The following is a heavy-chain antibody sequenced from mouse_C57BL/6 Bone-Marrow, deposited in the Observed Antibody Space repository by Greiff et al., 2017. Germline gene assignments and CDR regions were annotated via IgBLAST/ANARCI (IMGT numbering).Heavy chain of an antibody. Sequence: QVQLKESGPGLVQPSQSLSITCTVSGFSLTSYGVHWVRQSPGKGLEWLGVIWRGGSTDYNAACMSRLSIIKDNSKSQVFFKMNSLQADDTAIYYCAAYLVYDDDAWFAYWGQGTLVTVSA. D-gene: IGHD2-4*01. CDR1: GFSLTSYG. CDR3: AAYLVYDDDAWFAY. V-gene: IGHV2-5*01. CDR2: IWRGGST. J-gene: IGHJ3*01.